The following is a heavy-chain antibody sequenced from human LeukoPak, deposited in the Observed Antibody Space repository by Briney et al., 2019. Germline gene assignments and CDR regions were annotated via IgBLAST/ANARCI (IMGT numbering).Heavy chain of an antibody. Sequence: ASVKVSCKASGYTFTGYYMHWVRQAPGQGLEWMGRINPNSGGTNYAQKFQGRVTMTRDTSISTACMELSRLRSDDTAVYYCALTGTGVRQLAYWGQGTLVTVSS. V-gene: IGHV1-2*06. CDR1: GYTFTGYY. CDR3: ALTGTGVRQLAY. J-gene: IGHJ4*02. D-gene: IGHD3-10*01. CDR2: INPNSGGT.